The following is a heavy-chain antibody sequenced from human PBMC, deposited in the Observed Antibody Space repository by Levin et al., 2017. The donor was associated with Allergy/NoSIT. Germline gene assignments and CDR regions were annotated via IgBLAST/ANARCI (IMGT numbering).Heavy chain of an antibody. Sequence: SQTLSLTCAVYGGSFSGYYWSWIRQPPGKGLEWIGEINHSGSTNYNPSLKSRVTISVDTSKNQFSLKLSSVTAADTAVYYCARDSGWSLWGQGTLVTVSS. V-gene: IGHV4-34*01. CDR2: INHSGST. J-gene: IGHJ4*02. D-gene: IGHD6-19*01. CDR1: GGSFSGYY. CDR3: ARDSGWSL.